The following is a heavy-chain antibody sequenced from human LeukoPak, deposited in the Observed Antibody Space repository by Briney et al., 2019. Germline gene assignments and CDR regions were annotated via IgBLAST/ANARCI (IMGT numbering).Heavy chain of an antibody. CDR1: GGSISSTSYY. V-gene: IGHV4-39*07. CDR3: AETNTQDWSDP. Sequence: PSETLSLTCRVSGGSISSTSYYWGWIRQPPGKGLEWIASIYHSGETFYNPSLESRVAISVDTSNNEVFLDLYSVTAADTAMYYCAETNTQDWSDPWGRGTLVTVSS. J-gene: IGHJ5*02. CDR2: IYHSGET. D-gene: IGHD2-8*01.